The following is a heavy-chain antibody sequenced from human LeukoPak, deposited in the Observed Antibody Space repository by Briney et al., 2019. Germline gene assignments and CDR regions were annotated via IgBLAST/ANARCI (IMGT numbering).Heavy chain of an antibody. CDR3: TRGPYLAVAGPFDY. D-gene: IGHD6-19*01. CDR1: GGSFSGYY. CDR2: INHSGST. V-gene: IGHV4-34*01. J-gene: IGHJ4*02. Sequence: PSETLSLTCAVYGGSFSGYYWSWIRQPPGKGLEWIGEINHSGSTNYNPSLKSRVTISVDTSKNQSSLKLSSVTAADTAVYYCTRGPYLAVAGPFDYWGQGTLVTVSS.